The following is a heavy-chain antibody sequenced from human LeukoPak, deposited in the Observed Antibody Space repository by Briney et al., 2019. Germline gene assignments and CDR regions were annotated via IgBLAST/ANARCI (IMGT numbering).Heavy chain of an antibody. Sequence: PSETLSLTCTVSGGSISSYYWSWIRQPPGKGLEWIGEINHSGSTNYNPSLKSRVTISVDTSKNQFSLKLSSVTAADTAMYYCARVGYYYYMDVWGKGTTVTVSS. V-gene: IGHV4-34*01. CDR1: GGSISSYY. CDR2: INHSGST. J-gene: IGHJ6*03. CDR3: ARVGYYYYMDV.